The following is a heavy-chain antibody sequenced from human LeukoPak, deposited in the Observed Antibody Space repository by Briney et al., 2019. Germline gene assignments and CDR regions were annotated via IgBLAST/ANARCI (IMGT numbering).Heavy chain of an antibody. CDR1: GYSISSGYY. CDR3: ARVLNYFDS. V-gene: IGHV4-38-2*02. CDR2: VYHSGSP. Sequence: SETLSLTCTVSGYSISSGYYWGWIRQPPGKGVEWIGSVYHSGSPYYNPSLKSRVTISVDTSKNQLSLKLGSVTAADTAVYYCARVLNYFDSWGQGTLVTVSS. J-gene: IGHJ4*02.